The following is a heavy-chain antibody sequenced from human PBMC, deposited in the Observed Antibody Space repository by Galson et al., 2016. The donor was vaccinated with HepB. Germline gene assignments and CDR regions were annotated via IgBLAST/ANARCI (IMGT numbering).Heavy chain of an antibody. D-gene: IGHD6-19*01. CDR3: AKEISVAGVNGLPSDY. CDR2: ISASGAGT. Sequence: SLRLSCAASGFTFSSDAMSWVRQAPEKGLEWVSGISASGAGTYYADSVKDRFTISRDNFKNTLYLQMNSLRAEDTAVYYCAKEISVAGVNGLPSDYWGQGTPVTVSS. J-gene: IGHJ4*02. CDR1: GFTFSSDA. V-gene: IGHV3-23*01.